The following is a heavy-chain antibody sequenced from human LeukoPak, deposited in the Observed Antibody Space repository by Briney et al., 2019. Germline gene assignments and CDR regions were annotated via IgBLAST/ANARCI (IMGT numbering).Heavy chain of an antibody. CDR2: IYSGGST. J-gene: IGHJ3*02. V-gene: IGHV3-53*01. D-gene: IGHD2-21*02. Sequence: GGSLRLSCAASGFTFSSYAMSWVRQAPGKGLEWVSVIYSGGSTYYADSVKGRFTISRDNSKNTLYLQMNSLRAEDTAVYYCARVVVTDAFDIWGQGTMVTVSS. CDR1: GFTFSSYA. CDR3: ARVVVTDAFDI.